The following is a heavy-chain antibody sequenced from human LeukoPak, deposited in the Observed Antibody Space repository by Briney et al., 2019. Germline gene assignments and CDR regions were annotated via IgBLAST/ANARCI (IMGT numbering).Heavy chain of an antibody. CDR1: GYTLTELS. CDR2: FDPEDGET. V-gene: IGHV1-24*01. CDR3: ATGYSSSYDAFDI. J-gene: IGHJ3*02. D-gene: IGHD6-13*01. Sequence: ASVKVSCKVSGYTLTELSMLWVRQAPGKGLEWMGGFDPEDGETIYAQKFQGRVTMTEHTSTDTAYMELSSLRSEDTAVYYCATGYSSSYDAFDIWGQGTMVTVSS.